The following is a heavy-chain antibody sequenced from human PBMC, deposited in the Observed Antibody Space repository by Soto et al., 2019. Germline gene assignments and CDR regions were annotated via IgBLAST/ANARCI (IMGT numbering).Heavy chain of an antibody. D-gene: IGHD3-10*01. Sequence: QVQLVESGGGLVKPGGSLRLSCAASGFTFSDYYMSWIRQAPGKGLEWVSYISSSGSTIYYADSVKGRFTISRDNAKNSLYLQMNSLRAEDTAVYYCARDSLLWFGEVLKTIKYWYFDLWGRGTLVTVSS. J-gene: IGHJ2*01. V-gene: IGHV3-11*01. CDR1: GFTFSDYY. CDR3: ARDSLLWFGEVLKTIKYWYFDL. CDR2: ISSSGSTI.